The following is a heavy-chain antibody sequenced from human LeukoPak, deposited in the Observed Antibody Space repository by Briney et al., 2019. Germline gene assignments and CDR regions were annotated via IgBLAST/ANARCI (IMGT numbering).Heavy chain of an antibody. CDR3: ARDPESQKGRDGLDY. V-gene: IGHV3-7*01. CDR1: GFTFSSYS. D-gene: IGHD1-14*01. Sequence: GGSLRLSCAASGFTFSSYSMNWVRQAPGKGLEWVASIKTDGSAKYCVDSLKGRFTISRDNAKNSLYLQMNNLRAEDTAVYYCARDPESQKGRDGLDYWGQGSLVTVAS. CDR2: IKTDGSAK. J-gene: IGHJ4*02.